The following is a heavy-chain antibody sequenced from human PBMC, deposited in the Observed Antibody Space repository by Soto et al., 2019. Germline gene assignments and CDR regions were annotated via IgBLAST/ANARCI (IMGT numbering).Heavy chain of an antibody. CDR1: GGTFSSYA. Sequence: SVKVSCKASGGTFSSYAISWVRQAPGQGLEWMGGIIPIFGTANYAQKFQGRVTITADKSTSTAYMELSSLRSEDTAVYYCASRGYSYGYDYYYYGMDVWGQGTTVTVSS. CDR3: ASRGYSYGYDYYYYGMDV. D-gene: IGHD5-18*01. J-gene: IGHJ6*02. CDR2: IIPIFGTA. V-gene: IGHV1-69*06.